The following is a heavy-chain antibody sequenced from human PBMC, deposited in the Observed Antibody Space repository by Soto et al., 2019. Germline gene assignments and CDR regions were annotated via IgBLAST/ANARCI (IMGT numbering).Heavy chain of an antibody. CDR1: GVSISSHEW. CDR3: ATKVSSRFY. CDR2: SHESGNT. D-gene: IGHD6-13*01. Sequence: QVQLQESGPGLVKPSGTLSLTCVVSGVSISSHEWWTWVRQPPGKGLEWIGESHESGNTNYNSSLGSRVTISVDKSKNQFSLKLSSVTVADTAVYYCATKVSSRFYWGQGTLVTVSS. J-gene: IGHJ4*02. V-gene: IGHV4-4*02.